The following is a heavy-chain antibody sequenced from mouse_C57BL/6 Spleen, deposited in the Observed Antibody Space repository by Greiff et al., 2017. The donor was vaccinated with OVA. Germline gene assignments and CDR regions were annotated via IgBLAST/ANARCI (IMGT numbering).Heavy chain of an antibody. J-gene: IGHJ3*01. D-gene: IGHD2-4*01. Sequence: EVKLLESGPGLVKPSQSLSLTCSVTGYSITSGYYWNWIRQFPGNKLEWMGYISYDGSNNYNPSIKNRISITRDTSKNQFFLNLNSVTTEDAATYYCARVYDYDGAWFAYWGQGTLVTVSA. CDR1: GYSITSGYY. CDR2: ISYDGSN. CDR3: ARVYDYDGAWFAY. V-gene: IGHV3-6*01.